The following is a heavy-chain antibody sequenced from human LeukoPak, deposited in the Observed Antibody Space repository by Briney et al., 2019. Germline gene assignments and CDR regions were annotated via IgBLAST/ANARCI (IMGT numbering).Heavy chain of an antibody. Sequence: SETLSLTCNVSGGSISNYHWTWIRQPAGKGLEWIGRIYSSGTTTYNPSLKSRVAMSVDTSRNQFSLKLSSVTAADTAVYYCARVSPIAVAGSSYYYAMDVWGQGTTVTVSS. CDR1: GGSISNYH. J-gene: IGHJ6*02. CDR2: IYSSGTT. CDR3: ARVSPIAVAGSSYYYAMDV. D-gene: IGHD6-19*01. V-gene: IGHV4-4*07.